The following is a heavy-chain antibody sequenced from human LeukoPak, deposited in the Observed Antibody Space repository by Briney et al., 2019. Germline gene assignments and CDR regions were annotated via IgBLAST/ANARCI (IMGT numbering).Heavy chain of an antibody. D-gene: IGHD6-13*01. V-gene: IGHV4-34*01. CDR2: INHSGST. CDR1: GGSFSGYY. J-gene: IGHJ6*02. CDR3: ARDRRIAAVGNYYYYGMDV. Sequence: SETLSLTCAVYGGSFSGYYWSWIRQPPGKGLEWIGEINHSGSTNYNPSLKSRVTISVDTSKNQFSLKLSSVTAADTAVYYCARDRRIAAVGNYYYYGMDVWGQGTTVTVSS.